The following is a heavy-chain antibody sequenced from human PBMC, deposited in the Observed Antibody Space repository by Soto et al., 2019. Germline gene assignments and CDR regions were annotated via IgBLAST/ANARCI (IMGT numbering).Heavy chain of an antibody. V-gene: IGHV4-30-4*01. J-gene: IGHJ5*02. CDR3: ARENTDIVVVPAAKPHQMNWFDP. D-gene: IGHD2-2*01. CDR2: IYYSGST. CDR1: GGSISSGDYY. Sequence: QVQLQESGPGLVKPSQTLSLTCTVSGGSISSGDYYWSWIRQPPGKGLEWIGYIYYSGSTYYNPSLKSRVTISVDTSKNQFSLKLSSVTAADTAVYYCARENTDIVVVPAAKPHQMNWFDPWGQGTLVTVSS.